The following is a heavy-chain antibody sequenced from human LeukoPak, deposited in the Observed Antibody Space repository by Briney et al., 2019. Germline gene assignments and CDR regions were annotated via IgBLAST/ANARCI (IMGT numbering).Heavy chain of an antibody. V-gene: IGHV4-59*01. CDR3: ARGNSIVVVPAAIGLNWFDP. D-gene: IGHD2-2*02. Sequence: SETLSLTCTVSGGSISSYYWSWIRQPPGKGLEWIGYIYYSGSTNYNPSLKSRVTISVDTSKNQFSLKLSSVTAADTAVYYCARGNSIVVVPAAIGLNWFDPWGQGTLVTVSS. J-gene: IGHJ5*02. CDR1: GGSISSYY. CDR2: IYYSGST.